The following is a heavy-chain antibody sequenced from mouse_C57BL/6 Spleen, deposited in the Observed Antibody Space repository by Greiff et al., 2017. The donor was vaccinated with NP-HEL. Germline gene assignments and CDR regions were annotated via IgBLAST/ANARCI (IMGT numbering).Heavy chain of an antibody. D-gene: IGHD1-1*01. Sequence: QVQLKQSGAELMKPGASEKLSCKATGYTFTGYWIEWVKQRPGHGLEWIGEILPGSGSTNYNEKFKGKATFTADTSSNTAYMQLSSLTTEDSAIYYCARNYGSSYEDYYAMDYWGQGTSVTVSS. CDR3: ARNYGSSYEDYYAMDY. J-gene: IGHJ4*01. CDR2: ILPGSGST. CDR1: GYTFTGYW. V-gene: IGHV1-9*01.